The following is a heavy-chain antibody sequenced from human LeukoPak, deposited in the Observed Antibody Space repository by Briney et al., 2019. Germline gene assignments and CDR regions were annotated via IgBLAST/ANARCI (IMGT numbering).Heavy chain of an antibody. CDR2: IKSNSDGGTT. CDR3: TTNPYDRSGYHI. Sequence: GGSLRLSCATSGLTFTKAWMTWVRQAPGEGLEWVGRIKSNSDGGTTDYAAPVKGRFTISRDDSKNTLYLQINSLKTEDTAVYYCTTNPYDRSGYHIWGQGTMVTVSS. D-gene: IGHD3-22*01. CDR1: GLTFTKAW. V-gene: IGHV3-15*01. J-gene: IGHJ3*02.